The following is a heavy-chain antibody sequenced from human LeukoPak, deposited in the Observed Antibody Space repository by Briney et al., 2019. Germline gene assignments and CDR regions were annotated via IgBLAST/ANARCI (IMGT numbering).Heavy chain of an antibody. CDR3: ARVPGPNWFDP. J-gene: IGHJ5*02. V-gene: IGHV4-38-2*02. CDR1: GYSISSGYY. Sequence: SETLSLTCTVSGYSISSGYYWGWIRQPPGKGLEWIGSIYQSGSTYYNPSFKSRVTISVDTSKNQFSLKLSSVTAADTAVYFCARVPGPNWFDPWGQGTLVTVSS. CDR2: IYQSGST.